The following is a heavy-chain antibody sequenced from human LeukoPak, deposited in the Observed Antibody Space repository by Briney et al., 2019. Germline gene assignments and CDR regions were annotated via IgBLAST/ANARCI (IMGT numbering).Heavy chain of an antibody. Sequence: SETLSLTCTVSGDSISNYYWSWIRQPAGKGLEWIGRLYTNENTYYIPSLKSRVTMSVDTSKNQFSLKLSSVTAADTAVYYCAGDDCTKGLCTWFDPWGQGTLVTVSS. CDR3: AGDDCTKGLCTWFDP. CDR1: GDSISNYY. CDR2: LYTNENT. J-gene: IGHJ5*02. V-gene: IGHV4-4*07. D-gene: IGHD2-8*01.